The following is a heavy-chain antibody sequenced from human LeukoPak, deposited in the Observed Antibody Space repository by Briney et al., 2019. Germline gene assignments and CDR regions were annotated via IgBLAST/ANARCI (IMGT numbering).Heavy chain of an antibody. V-gene: IGHV3-30*14. CDR2: ISYDGSNI. D-gene: IGHD5-12*01. J-gene: IGHJ3*02. CDR3: ARAVLDSGYDYDAFDM. Sequence: GGSLRLSCAASGSMLSSFPMHWVRQAPGKGLEWVALISYDGSNIYYADSVKGRFTISRDNSKNTLYLQMNSLRAEDTAVYYCARAVLDSGYDYDAFDMWGQGTMVTVSP. CDR1: GSMLSSFP.